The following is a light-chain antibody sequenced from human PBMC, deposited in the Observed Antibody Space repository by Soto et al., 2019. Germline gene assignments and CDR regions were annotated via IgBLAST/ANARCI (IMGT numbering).Light chain of an antibody. CDR3: QQRNNSPLT. CDR2: DAS. V-gene: IGKV3-11*01. Sequence: EILLTQSPATLSLSPGERATLSCRASQSVSSFLAWYQQKPGQAPRLLIYDASNRATGIPARFSGSGSGTDFTLTISSLEPEHFAVYYCQQRNNSPLTFGPGTTVDIK. CDR1: QSVSSF. J-gene: IGKJ3*01.